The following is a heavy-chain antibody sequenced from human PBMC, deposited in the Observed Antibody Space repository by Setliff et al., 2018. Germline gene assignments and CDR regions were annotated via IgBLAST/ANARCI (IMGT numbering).Heavy chain of an antibody. V-gene: IGHV3-11*04. Sequence: GGSLRLSCAASGFTFSDYCMSWIRQAPGKGLEWVSYISSSGSTIYYADSVKGRFTISRDNAKNSLYLQMNSLRAEDTAVYYCARDWPWMATIFDAFDIWGQGTMVTVSS. CDR3: ARDWPWMATIFDAFDI. CDR2: ISSSGSTI. D-gene: IGHD5-12*01. J-gene: IGHJ3*02. CDR1: GFTFSDYC.